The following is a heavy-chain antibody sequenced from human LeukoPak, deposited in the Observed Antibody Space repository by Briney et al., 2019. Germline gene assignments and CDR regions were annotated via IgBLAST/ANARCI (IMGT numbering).Heavy chain of an antibody. D-gene: IGHD3/OR15-3a*01. CDR2: ISYDGSQE. CDR3: ARGVRPDSPNDFDV. Sequence: GTSLRLSCAASGLTFSTYAIHWVRQAQGKGMEWVAVISYDGSQEFYADSVKGRFTIHRDHSKNAASLQMNSQRVEGLAVYECARGVRPDSPNDFDVWGQGTTVTVSS. V-gene: IGHV3-30-3*01. CDR1: GLTFSTYA. J-gene: IGHJ6*02.